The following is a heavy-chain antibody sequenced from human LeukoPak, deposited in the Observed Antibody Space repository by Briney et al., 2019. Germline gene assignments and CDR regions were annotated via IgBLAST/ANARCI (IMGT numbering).Heavy chain of an antibody. CDR3: AREAVWYCRSTSCDDY. J-gene: IGHJ4*02. Sequence: KPGGSLRLSCAASGFTFSSYSMNWVRQAPGKGLEWVSSISSSSSYKYYADSVKGRFTISRDNAKNSLYLQMNGLRAEDTAVYYCAREAVWYCRSTSCDDYWGQGTLVTVSS. D-gene: IGHD2-2*01. V-gene: IGHV3-21*01. CDR1: GFTFSSYS. CDR2: ISSSSSYK.